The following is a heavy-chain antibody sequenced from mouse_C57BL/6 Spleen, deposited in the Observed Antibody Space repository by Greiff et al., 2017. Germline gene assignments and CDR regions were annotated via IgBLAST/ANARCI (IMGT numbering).Heavy chain of an antibody. V-gene: IGHV1-62-2*01. CDR3: ARHEEGGYGGYWYFDV. CDR1: GYTFTEYT. D-gene: IGHD1-1*02. J-gene: IGHJ1*03. Sequence: QVQLKESGAELVKPGASVKLSCKASGYTFTEYTIHWVKQRSGQGLEWIGWFYPGSGSIKYNEKFKDKATLTADKSSSTVYMELSRLTSEDSAVYCCARHEEGGYGGYWYFDVWGTGTTVTVSS. CDR2: FYPGSGSI.